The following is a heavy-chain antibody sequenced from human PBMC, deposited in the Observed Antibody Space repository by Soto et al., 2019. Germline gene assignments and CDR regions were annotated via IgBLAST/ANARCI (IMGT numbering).Heavy chain of an antibody. CDR3: ARDRGSKSYYYYGMDV. D-gene: IGHD2-2*01. CDR2: ISYDGSNK. Sequence: GGSLRLSCAASGLTFSTYAMHWVRQAPGKGLEWVAVISYDGSNKYYADSVKGRFTISRDNSKNTLYVQMNSLRAEDTAVYYCARDRGSKSYYYYGMDVWGQGTTVTVSS. CDR1: GLTFSTYA. J-gene: IGHJ6*02. V-gene: IGHV3-30-3*01.